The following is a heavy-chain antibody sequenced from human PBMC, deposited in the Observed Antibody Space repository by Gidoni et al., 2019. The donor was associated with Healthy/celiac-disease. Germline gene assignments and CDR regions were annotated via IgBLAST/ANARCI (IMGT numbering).Heavy chain of an antibody. V-gene: IGHV4-34*01. CDR1: GGSFSGYY. CDR2: INHSGST. J-gene: IGHJ4*02. D-gene: IGHD2-15*01. Sequence: QVQLQQWGAGLLKPSETLSLTCAVYGGSFSGYYWSWIRQPPGKGLEWIGEINHSGSTNYNPSLKSRVTISVDTSKNQFSLKLSSVTAADTAVYYCARGLGLHYFDYWGQGTLVTVSS. CDR3: ARGLGLHYFDY.